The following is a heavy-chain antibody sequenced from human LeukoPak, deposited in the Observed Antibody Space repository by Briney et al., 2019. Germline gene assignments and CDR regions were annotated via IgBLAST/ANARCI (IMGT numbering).Heavy chain of an antibody. D-gene: IGHD6-13*01. CDR1: GGSISTYY. CDR2: IYYSGST. CDR3: AREGTKYSSSSYYYMDV. J-gene: IGHJ6*03. V-gene: IGHV4-59*01. Sequence: SETLSLTCTVSGGSISTYYWSWIRQPPGKGLGWIGYIYYSGSTKYNPSLKSRVPISVDTSKNQFSLKLISVTAADTAVYYCAREGTKYSSSSYYYMDVWGKGTTVTVSS.